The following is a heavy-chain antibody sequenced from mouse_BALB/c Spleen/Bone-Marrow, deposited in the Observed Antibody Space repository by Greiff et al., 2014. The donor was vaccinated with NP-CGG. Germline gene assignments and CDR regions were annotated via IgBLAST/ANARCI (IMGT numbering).Heavy chain of an antibody. Sequence: EVQLQESGPELVKPGASVKMSCKVSGYTFTAYVMHWVKQKPGQGLEWIGYINPYNDGTNYIEKFKGKATLTSDIPSSTAYMELSSLTSEDSAVYYCAREGWLLRFDYWGQGTTLTVSS. D-gene: IGHD2-3*01. CDR1: GYTFTAYV. CDR3: AREGWLLRFDY. V-gene: IGHV1-14*01. J-gene: IGHJ2*01. CDR2: INPYNDGT.